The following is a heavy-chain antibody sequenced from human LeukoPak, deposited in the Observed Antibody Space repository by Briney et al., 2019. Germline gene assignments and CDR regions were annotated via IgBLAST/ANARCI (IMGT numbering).Heavy chain of an antibody. CDR2: IYYSGST. J-gene: IGHJ5*02. D-gene: IGHD3-10*01. CDR1: GGSISSGDYY. V-gene: IGHV4-30-4*01. Sequence: PSETLSLTCTVSGGSISSGDYYWSWIRQPPGKGLEWIGYIYYSGSTYYNPSLKSRVTISVDTSKNQFSLKLSSVTAADTAVYYCARGYGSDPNWFDPWGQGTLVTVSS. CDR3: ARGYGSDPNWFDP.